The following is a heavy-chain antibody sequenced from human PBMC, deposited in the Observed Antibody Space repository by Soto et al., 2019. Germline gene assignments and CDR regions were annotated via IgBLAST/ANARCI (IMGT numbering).Heavy chain of an antibody. CDR1: GGSINNAGYY. Sequence: SETLSLTCTVSGGSINNAGYYWTWIRQHPRKGLEWIGYIYYSGNTFYNPSLKSRVSISVDTSKNQFSLNLSSVTAADTAVYYCARAWHIAARSGGWFDPRGQGTLVTVSS. D-gene: IGHD6-6*01. J-gene: IGHJ5*02. CDR2: IYYSGNT. CDR3: ARAWHIAARSGGWFDP. V-gene: IGHV4-31*03.